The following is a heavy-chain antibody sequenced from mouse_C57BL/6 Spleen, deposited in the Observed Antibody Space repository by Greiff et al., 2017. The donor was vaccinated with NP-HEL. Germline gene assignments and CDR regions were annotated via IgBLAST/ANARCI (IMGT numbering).Heavy chain of an antibody. CDR3: ARRKSLYAMDY. CDR2: IRNKANGYTT. D-gene: IGHD1-3*01. V-gene: IGHV7-3*01. CDR1: GFTFTDYY. Sequence: EVKLMESGGGLVQPGGSLSLSCAASGFTFTDYYMSWVRQPPGKALEWLGFIRNKANGYTTEYSASVKGRFTISRDNSQSILYLQMNALRAEDSATYYCARRKSLYAMDYWGQGTSVTVSS. J-gene: IGHJ4*01.